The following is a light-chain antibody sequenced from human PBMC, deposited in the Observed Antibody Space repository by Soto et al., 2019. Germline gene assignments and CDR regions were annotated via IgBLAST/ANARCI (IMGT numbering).Light chain of an antibody. CDR1: QSISSY. CDR2: AAS. Sequence: DIQMTQSPSSLSASVGDRVTITCRASQSISSYLNWYQQNPGKAPNLLIYAASSLQSGVPSRFSGSGSGTDFTLTISRLEPEDVAVYHCQQYEAVVPFGQGNKVEIK. J-gene: IGKJ1*01. V-gene: IGKV1-39*01. CDR3: QQYEAVVP.